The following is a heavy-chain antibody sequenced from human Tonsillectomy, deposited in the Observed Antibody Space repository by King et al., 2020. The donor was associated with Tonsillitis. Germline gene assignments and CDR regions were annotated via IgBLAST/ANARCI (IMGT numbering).Heavy chain of an antibody. CDR1: GFTFTSSV. V-gene: IGHV1-58*01. CDR2: IVVGSGNT. D-gene: IGHD3-10*01. Sequence: QLVESGPEVKKPGTSVKVSCKASGFTFTSSVVQWVRQARGQRLEWIGWIVVGSGNTNYAQKFQERVTITRDMSTSTVYMEPSSLRSEDTSVYYCAADARISMVRRVSLPDAFDIWGQGTMVTVSS. CDR3: AADARISMVRRVSLPDAFDI. J-gene: IGHJ3*02.